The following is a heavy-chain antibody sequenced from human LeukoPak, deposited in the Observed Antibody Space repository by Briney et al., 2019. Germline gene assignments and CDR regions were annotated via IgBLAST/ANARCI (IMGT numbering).Heavy chain of an antibody. V-gene: IGHV1-2*02. Sequence: ASVKVSCKASGYTFTGYYMHWVRQAPGQGLEWMGWINPNNGGTNYAQKFQGRVTMTLDTSISTGYMELSRLRSDDTAIYFCAGVDGGEWYYFDYWGQGTLVTVSS. J-gene: IGHJ4*02. CDR2: INPNNGGT. CDR1: GYTFTGYY. D-gene: IGHD2-8*02. CDR3: AGVDGGEWYYFDY.